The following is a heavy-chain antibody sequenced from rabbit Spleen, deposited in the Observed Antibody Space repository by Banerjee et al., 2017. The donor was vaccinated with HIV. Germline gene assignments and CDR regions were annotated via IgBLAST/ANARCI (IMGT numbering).Heavy chain of an antibody. CDR2: IDVNSRST. CDR3: ARDTSSSFSSYGMDL. D-gene: IGHD1-1*01. V-gene: IGHV1S40*01. Sequence: QSLEESGGDLVKPGTSLTLTCTASGLDLSRRYWICWVRQAPGRGLEWIACIDVNSRSTHYASWAKGRFTISKTSSTTVTLEMTSLTAADTATYFCARDTSSSFSSYGMDLWGPGTLVTVS. CDR1: GLDLSRRYW. J-gene: IGHJ6*01.